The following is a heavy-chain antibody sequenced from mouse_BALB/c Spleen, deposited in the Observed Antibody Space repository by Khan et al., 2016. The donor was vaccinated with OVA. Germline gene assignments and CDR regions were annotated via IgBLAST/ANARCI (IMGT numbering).Heavy chain of an antibody. CDR1: GYSLTDYG. D-gene: IGHD3-2*02. V-gene: IGHV9-3-1*01. Sequence: QIQLVQSGPELKKPGETVKISCKASGYSLTDYGLHWVKQAPGKDLKWMGWINTYTGEPTFDDDFKGRFAFSLETSASTAYLQIINLKDEDTATYFCTRSQVNFLFAYWGQGTLVTVSA. CDR3: TRSQVNFLFAY. CDR2: INTYTGEP. J-gene: IGHJ3*01.